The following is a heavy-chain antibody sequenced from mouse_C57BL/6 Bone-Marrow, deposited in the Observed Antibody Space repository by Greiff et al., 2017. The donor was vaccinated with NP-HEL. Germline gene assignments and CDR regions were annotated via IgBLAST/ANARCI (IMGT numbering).Heavy chain of an antibody. CDR2: IDPVNGDT. D-gene: IGHD2-3*01. J-gene: IGHJ3*01. CDR1: GFNIKDDY. CDR3: TTFDDGRLGFAY. V-gene: IGHV14-4*01. Sequence: EVQLQQPGAELVRPGASVKLSCTASGFNIKDDYMHWVKQRPEQGLEWIGWIDPVNGDTEYASKFQGKATITADTSSNTAYLQLSSLTSEDTAVYYCTTFDDGRLGFAYWGQGTLVTVSA.